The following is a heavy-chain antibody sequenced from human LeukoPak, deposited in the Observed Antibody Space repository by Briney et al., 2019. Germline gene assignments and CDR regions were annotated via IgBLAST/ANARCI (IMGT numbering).Heavy chain of an antibody. D-gene: IGHD3-16*01. CDR1: GGSLSGYY. J-gene: IGHJ3*02. CDR2: INHSGST. V-gene: IGHV4-34*01. CDR3: ARVDYLDAFDI. Sequence: SETLSLTCAVYGGSLSGYYWSWIRQPPGKGLEWIGEINHSGSTNYNPSLKSRVTISVDTSKNQFSLKLSSVTAADTAVYYCARVDYLDAFDIWGQGTMVTVSS.